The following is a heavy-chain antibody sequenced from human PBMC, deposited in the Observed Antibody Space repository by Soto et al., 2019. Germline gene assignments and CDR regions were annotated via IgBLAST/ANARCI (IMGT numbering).Heavy chain of an antibody. CDR1: GGPFSSQA. CDR2: IIPLLGST. CDR3: AMSDSPSFYCVIDV. J-gene: IGHJ6*02. D-gene: IGHD3-22*01. Sequence: QVQVEQSGAEVKKPGSSLKVSCKTSGGPFSSQAFNWVRQARGHGLEWMGGIIPLLGSTTYAQKFQDRVTFTSDESASAVYMALRRLRSEDTATYFCAMSDSPSFYCVIDVWGRGITVSVSS. V-gene: IGHV1-69*01.